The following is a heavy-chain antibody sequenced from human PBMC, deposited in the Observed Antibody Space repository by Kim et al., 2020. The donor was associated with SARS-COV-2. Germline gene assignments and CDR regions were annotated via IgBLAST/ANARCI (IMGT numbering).Heavy chain of an antibody. Sequence: ASVKVSCKASGYSFITYDINWVRQAPGQGLEWMGWMNPNNNNTAYVKKLQGRVTMTKDTSINTAYMELSSLTSDDTAVYYCVRWPRGRRKDAFDLWGQGTMVTFSS. D-gene: IGHD3-10*01. CDR2: MNPNNNNT. CDR1: GYSFITYD. V-gene: IGHV1-8*01. J-gene: IGHJ3*01. CDR3: VRWPRGRRKDAFDL.